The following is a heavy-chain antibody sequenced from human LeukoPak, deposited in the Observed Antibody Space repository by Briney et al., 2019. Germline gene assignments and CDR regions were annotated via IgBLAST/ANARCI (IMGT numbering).Heavy chain of an antibody. CDR3: ARDFRAAMVSDWFDP. CDR1: GGTFSSYA. V-gene: IGHV1-69*13. CDR2: IIPIFGTA. J-gene: IGHJ5*02. Sequence: SVKVSCKASGGTFSSYAISWVRQAPGQGLEWMGGIIPIFGTANYAQKFQGRVTITADESTSTAYMELSRLSSDDTAVYYCARDFRAAMVSDWFDPWGQGTLVTVSS. D-gene: IGHD5-18*01.